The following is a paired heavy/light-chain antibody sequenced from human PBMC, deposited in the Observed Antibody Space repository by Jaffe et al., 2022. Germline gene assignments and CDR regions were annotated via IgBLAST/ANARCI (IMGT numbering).Heavy chain of an antibody. CDR3: ARDVAVAGPLSTLYYYMDV. D-gene: IGHD6-19*01. Sequence: QAQLVQSGAEVKKPGASVKVSCKASAYTFTDYYIHWVRQAPGQGLEWMGWMNPNTGGTDYAQNFQGRVTMTRDTSISTVYMELTRLTSDDTAVYFCARDVAVAGPLSTLYYYMDVWGKGTTVTVSS. V-gene: IGHV1-2*02. CDR2: MNPNTGGT. CDR1: AYTFTDYY. J-gene: IGHJ6*03.
Light chain of an antibody. CDR3: QQRSNWPPT. CDR2: DSS. J-gene: IGKJ4*01. CDR1: QSVSSY. V-gene: IGKV3-11*01. Sequence: EIVLTQSPATLSLSPGDRATLSCRASQSVSSYLAWYQQKPGQAPRLLIYDSSNRATGIPARFSGSGSGTDFTLTISSLEPEDFAVYYCQQRSNWPPTFGGGTKVEIK.